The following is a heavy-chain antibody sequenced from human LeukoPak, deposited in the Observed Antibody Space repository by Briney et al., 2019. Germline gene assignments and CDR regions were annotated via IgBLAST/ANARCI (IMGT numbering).Heavy chain of an antibody. CDR2: ISSSSSYI. V-gene: IGHV3-21*01. D-gene: IGHD2-21*02. Sequence: GGSLRLSCAASGFTFSSYSMNWVRQAPGKGLEWVSSISSSSSYIYYADSVKGRFTISRDNAKNSLYLQMNSLRAEDTAVYYCASWRDFNDAFDIWGQGTIVTVSS. CDR1: GFTFSSYS. J-gene: IGHJ3*02. CDR3: ASWRDFNDAFDI.